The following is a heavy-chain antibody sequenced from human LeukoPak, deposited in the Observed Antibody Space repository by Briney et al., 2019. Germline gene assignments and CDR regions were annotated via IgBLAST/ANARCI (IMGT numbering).Heavy chain of an antibody. CDR3: AKDRHSSGWYSDY. D-gene: IGHD6-19*01. J-gene: IGHJ4*02. CDR2: ISGSGGST. V-gene: IGHV3-23*01. Sequence: AGGSLRLSCAASGFTFSSFAMNWVRQAPGKGLEWVSAISGSGGSTYYADSVKGRFTISRDNSKNTLYLQMNSLRAEDTAVYYCAKDRHSSGWYSDYWGQGTLVTVSS. CDR1: GFTFSSFA.